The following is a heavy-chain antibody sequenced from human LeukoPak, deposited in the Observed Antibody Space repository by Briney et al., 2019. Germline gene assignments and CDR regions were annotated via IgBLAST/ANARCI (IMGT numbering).Heavy chain of an antibody. Sequence: GGSLRLSCAASGFTFSSYAMHWVRQAPGKGLEWVAVISYDGSNKYYADSVKGRFTISRDNSKNTLYLQMNSQRAEDTAVYYCARDRGSYYLFDYWGQGTLVTVSS. CDR3: ARDRGSYYLFDY. D-gene: IGHD1-26*01. J-gene: IGHJ4*02. CDR2: ISYDGSNK. CDR1: GFTFSSYA. V-gene: IGHV3-30*01.